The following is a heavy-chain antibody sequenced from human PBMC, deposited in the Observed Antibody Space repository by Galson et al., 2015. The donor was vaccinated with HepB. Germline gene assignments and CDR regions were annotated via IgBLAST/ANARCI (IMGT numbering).Heavy chain of an antibody. Sequence: SLRLSCAASGFTFSSYGMHWVRQAPGKGLEWVAVIWYDGSNKYYADSVKGRFTISRDNSKNTLYLQMNSLRAEDTAVYYCARVSVYRIAVAGTWAGYYFDYWGQGTLVTVSS. V-gene: IGHV3-33*01. J-gene: IGHJ4*02. D-gene: IGHD6-19*01. CDR3: ARVSVYRIAVAGTWAGYYFDY. CDR2: IWYDGSNK. CDR1: GFTFSSYG.